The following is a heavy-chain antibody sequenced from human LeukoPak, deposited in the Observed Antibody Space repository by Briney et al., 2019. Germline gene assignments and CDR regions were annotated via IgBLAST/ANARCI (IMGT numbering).Heavy chain of an antibody. Sequence: SETLSLTCAVYGGSFSGYYWSWIRQPPGKGLEWIGEINHSGSTNYNPSLKSRVTISVDTSKNQFSLKLSSVTAADTAVYYCARVFYDSSGIGVRAYYYYMDVWGKGTTVTVSS. J-gene: IGHJ6*03. V-gene: IGHV4-34*01. CDR2: INHSGST. CDR3: ARVFYDSSGIGVRAYYYYMDV. D-gene: IGHD3-22*01. CDR1: GGSFSGYY.